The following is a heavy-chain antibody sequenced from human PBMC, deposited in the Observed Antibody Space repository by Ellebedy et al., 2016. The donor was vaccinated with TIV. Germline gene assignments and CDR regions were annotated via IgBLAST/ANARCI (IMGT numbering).Heavy chain of an antibody. CDR2: ISGSGGST. Sequence: PGGSLRLSCAASGFTFSSYAMSRVRQAPGKGLEWVSAISGSGGSTYYADSVKGRFTISRDNSKNTLYLQMNSLRAEDTAVYYCANRAQDFGVVIHFDYWGRGTLVTVSS. CDR3: ANRAQDFGVVIHFDY. D-gene: IGHD3-3*01. J-gene: IGHJ4*02. V-gene: IGHV3-23*01. CDR1: GFTFSSYA.